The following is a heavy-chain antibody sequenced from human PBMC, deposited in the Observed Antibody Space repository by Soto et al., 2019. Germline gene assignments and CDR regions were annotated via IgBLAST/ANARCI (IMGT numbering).Heavy chain of an antibody. Sequence: SLTCTVSGASISSYYWSWIRQPPGAGLEWIAYIYHNGNTNYNPSLMNRVTISLDTSRYQFSLSLSSVTAADTAVYYCAREKSGSPGDYWGQGVLVPF. CDR1: GASISSYY. J-gene: IGHJ4*02. V-gene: IGHV4-59*01. D-gene: IGHD3-10*01. CDR3: AREKSGSPGDY. CDR2: IYHNGNT.